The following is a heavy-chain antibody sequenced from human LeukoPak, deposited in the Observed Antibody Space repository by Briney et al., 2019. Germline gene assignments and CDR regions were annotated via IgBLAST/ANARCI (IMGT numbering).Heavy chain of an antibody. Sequence: SKTLSLTCTVTGGSISSYYCSWIRQPPGKGLELIGYIYYSGSTTYNPSLKRRVTISVDASKNQFSLKLSSVTAGDTAVYYCTRGYDVRGYYYYYYMDVWGKGTTVTVSS. CDR1: GGSISSYY. CDR3: TRGYDVRGYYYYYYMDV. CDR2: IYYSGST. J-gene: IGHJ6*03. D-gene: IGHD5-18*01. V-gene: IGHV4-59*01.